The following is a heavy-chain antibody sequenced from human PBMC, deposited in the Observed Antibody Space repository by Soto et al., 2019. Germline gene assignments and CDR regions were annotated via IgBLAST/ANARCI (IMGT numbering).Heavy chain of an antibody. D-gene: IGHD3-10*01. CDR1: GFTVSSNY. J-gene: IGHJ6*02. CDR3: AKSIGLLSGYYYGMDV. Sequence: GGSLRLSCAASGFTVSSNYMSWVRQAPGKGLEWVSVIYSGGSTYYADSVKGRFTISRDNSKNTLYLQMNSLRAEDTAVYYCAKSIGLLSGYYYGMDVWGQGTTVTVSS. V-gene: IGHV3-66*01. CDR2: IYSGGST.